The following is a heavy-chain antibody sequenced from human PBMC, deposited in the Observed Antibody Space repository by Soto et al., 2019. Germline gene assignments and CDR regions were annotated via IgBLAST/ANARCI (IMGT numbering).Heavy chain of an antibody. CDR1: GFSLNTDGVA. Sequence: QITLKESGPTLVKPTQTLTLTCTFSGFSLNTDGVAVGWIRQPPGKALEWLALIYWDDDKRYSPSLKTRLTVTKDTSNTQVVLTMTNMDPVDTATYSCAKTMGWNWFAPWGQGTLVTVSP. CDR2: IYWDDDK. J-gene: IGHJ5*02. D-gene: IGHD1-1*01. V-gene: IGHV2-5*02. CDR3: AKTMGWNWFAP.